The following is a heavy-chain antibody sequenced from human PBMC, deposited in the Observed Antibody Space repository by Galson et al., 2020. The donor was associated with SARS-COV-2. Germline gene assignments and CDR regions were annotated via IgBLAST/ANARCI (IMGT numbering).Heavy chain of an antibody. CDR2: INHSGST. Sequence: SETLSLTCAVYGGSFSGFYWSWIRQPPGKGLEWIGEINHSGSTNYTPSLKSRVTISVDTSKKQFSLKLSSVTAADTAVYYCARARVITIFGVIITRDAFDIWGQGAMVTVSS. CDR1: GGSFSGFY. V-gene: IGHV4-34*01. CDR3: ARARVITIFGVIITRDAFDI. D-gene: IGHD3-3*01. J-gene: IGHJ3*02.